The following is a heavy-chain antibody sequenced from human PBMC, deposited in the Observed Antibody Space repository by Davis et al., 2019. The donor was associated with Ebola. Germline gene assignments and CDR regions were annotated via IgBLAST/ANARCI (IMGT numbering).Heavy chain of an antibody. CDR1: GCTFSSYT. V-gene: IGHV1-69*02. J-gene: IGHJ4*02. CDR2: IIPILGIA. D-gene: IGHD6-13*01. Sequence: SVTVSCKASGCTFSSYTISWVRQAPGQGLAWMGRIIPILGIANYAQKFQGRVTITADKSTSTAYMELSSLRSGDTAVYYCARGPGAAGDDYWGQGTLVTVSS. CDR3: ARGPGAAGDDY.